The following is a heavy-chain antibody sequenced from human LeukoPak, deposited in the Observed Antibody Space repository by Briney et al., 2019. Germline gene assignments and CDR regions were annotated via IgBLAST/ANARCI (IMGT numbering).Heavy chain of an antibody. D-gene: IGHD2/OR15-2a*01. CDR1: GGTFSSYA. Sequence: GASVKVSCKASGGTFSSYAISWVRQAPGQGLEWMGGIIPIFGTANYAQKFQGRVTITADKSTSTAYMELSSLRSEDTAVYYCARVADHTLYYYYYMDVWGKGTTVTVSS. V-gene: IGHV1-69*06. CDR2: IIPIFGTA. J-gene: IGHJ6*03. CDR3: ARVADHTLYYYYYMDV.